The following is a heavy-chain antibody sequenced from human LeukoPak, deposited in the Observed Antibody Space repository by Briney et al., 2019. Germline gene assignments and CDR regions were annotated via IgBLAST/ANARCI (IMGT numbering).Heavy chain of an antibody. D-gene: IGHD1-7*01. V-gene: IGHV3-30-3*01. Sequence: GRSLRLSCAASGFTFSSYAMHWVRQAPGKGLEWVAVISYDGSNKYYADSVKGRFTVSRDNSKNTLYLQMSSLRAEDTAVYYCAKDERNWNYNLASQTYDWGQGTLVTVSS. CDR2: ISYDGSNK. J-gene: IGHJ4*02. CDR3: AKDERNWNYNLASQTYD. CDR1: GFTFSSYA.